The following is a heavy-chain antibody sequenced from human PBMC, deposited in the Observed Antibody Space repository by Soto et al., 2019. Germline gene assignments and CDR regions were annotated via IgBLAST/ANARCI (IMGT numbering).Heavy chain of an antibody. CDR1: GGSISSSNW. CDR3: ARGNYYDSSGYYPPYFQH. V-gene: IGHV4-4*02. J-gene: IGHJ1*01. Sequence: QVQLQESGPGLVKPSGTLSLTCAVSGGSISSSNWWSWVRQPPGKGLEWIGEIYHSGSTNYNPSLQSRVTISVDKSKNQFSLKLSSVTAADTAVYYCARGNYYDSSGYYPPYFQHWGQGTLVTVSS. CDR2: IYHSGST. D-gene: IGHD3-22*01.